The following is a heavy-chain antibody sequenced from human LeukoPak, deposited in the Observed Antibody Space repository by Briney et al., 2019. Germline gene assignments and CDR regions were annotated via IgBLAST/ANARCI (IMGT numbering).Heavy chain of an antibody. V-gene: IGHV3-7*01. D-gene: IGHD1-14*01. CDR1: GFSISSYW. CDR3: GTVFDH. Sequence: GGSLRLSCEVSGFSISSYWMSWVRQAPGKGLEWVANIKQDGNDKYYVDSVKGRFTISRDNAKNTVSLQMNSLKAEDTAVYYCGTVFDHWGPGILVTVSS. CDR2: IKQDGNDK. J-gene: IGHJ4*02.